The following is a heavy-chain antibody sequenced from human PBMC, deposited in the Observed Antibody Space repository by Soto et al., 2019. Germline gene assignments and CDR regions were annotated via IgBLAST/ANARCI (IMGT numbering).Heavy chain of an antibody. V-gene: IGHV3-33*01. J-gene: IGHJ4*02. D-gene: IGHD3-22*01. CDR1: GFTFSSYG. Sequence: GGSLRLSCAASGFTFSSYGMHWVRQAPGKGLEWVAVIWYDGSNKYYADSVKGRFTISRDNSKNTLYLQMNSLRAEDTAVYYCASSSDSSGYYYIGANFDYWGQGT. CDR3: ASSSDSSGYYYIGANFDY. CDR2: IWYDGSNK.